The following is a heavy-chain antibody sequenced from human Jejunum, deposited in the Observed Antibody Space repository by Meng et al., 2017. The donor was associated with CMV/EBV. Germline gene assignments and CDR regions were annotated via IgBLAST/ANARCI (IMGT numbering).Heavy chain of an antibody. CDR3: ARVSPAYYGLGGDAFVI. V-gene: IGHV3-11*04. D-gene: IGHD3-10*01. CDR2: ISSSGSVI. CDR1: TFRDHY. J-gene: IGHJ3*02. Sequence: TFRDHYMACLRHRRGKGLGLISFISSSGSVIYDAAPVKGRFTISRNNAKNSLYLRMNSLRPEDTAVYYCARVSPAYYGLGGDAFVIWGQGTMVTVSS.